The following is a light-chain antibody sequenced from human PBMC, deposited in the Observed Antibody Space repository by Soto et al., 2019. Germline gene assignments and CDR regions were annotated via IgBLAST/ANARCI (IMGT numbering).Light chain of an antibody. Sequence: EIVVSQSPGTVSWSAREKITLSSRASQSVSVNSLAWYQQKGGQAPRLLIYAASTRATGVPDRFSGTGSGTDFALTISRLETDDSAVYYCQQYGGSPFTFGPGTKVDIK. V-gene: IGKV3-20*01. CDR3: QQYGGSPFT. CDR2: AAS. J-gene: IGKJ3*01. CDR1: QSVSVNS.